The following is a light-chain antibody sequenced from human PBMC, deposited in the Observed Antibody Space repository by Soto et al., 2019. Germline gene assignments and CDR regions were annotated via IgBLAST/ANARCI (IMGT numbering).Light chain of an antibody. CDR1: QRVSSS. CDR2: DAS. J-gene: IGKJ4*01. Sequence: EIVLTQSPATLSLSPGERATLSCRASQRVSSSLAWYQQKPGQAPRLLIYDASNRATGIPARFSGSGSGTDFTLTISSLEPEDFAVYYCQQRTNWPLTFGGGTEVEI. V-gene: IGKV3-11*01. CDR3: QQRTNWPLT.